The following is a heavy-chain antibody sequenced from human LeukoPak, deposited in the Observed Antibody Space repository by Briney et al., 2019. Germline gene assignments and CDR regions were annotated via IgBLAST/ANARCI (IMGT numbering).Heavy chain of an antibody. CDR2: ISSSSSYI. CDR1: GFTFSRHS. J-gene: IGHJ4*02. Sequence: GGSLRLSCAASGFTFSRHSMNWVRQAPGKGLEWVSSISSSSSYIYHADSVKGRFTISRDSAKNSLFLQMNSLRAEDTAVYYCARGGPYDSYYFDYWGQGTLVTVSS. CDR3: ARGGPYDSYYFDY. V-gene: IGHV3-21*01. D-gene: IGHD5-12*01.